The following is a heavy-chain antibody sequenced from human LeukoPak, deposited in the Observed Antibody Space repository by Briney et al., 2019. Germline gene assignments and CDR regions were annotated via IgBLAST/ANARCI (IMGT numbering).Heavy chain of an antibody. Sequence: GGSLRFSCSASGFTVRSNYESWVRQVPGKGLEWVGVFYRDGNTYYADSVKNRFTISRDNSKNTLYLQMNSVRAEDTAVYYCARDRYCGGDCSFDYWDQGTLVIVSS. J-gene: IGHJ4*02. D-gene: IGHD2-21*02. V-gene: IGHV3-66*01. CDR3: ARDRYCGGDCSFDY. CDR1: GFTVRSNY. CDR2: FYRDGNT.